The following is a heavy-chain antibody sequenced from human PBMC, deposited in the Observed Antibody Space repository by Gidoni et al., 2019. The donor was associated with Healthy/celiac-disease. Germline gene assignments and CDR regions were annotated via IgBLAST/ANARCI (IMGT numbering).Heavy chain of an antibody. V-gene: IGHV3-23*01. CDR2: ISGSGGST. CDR1: GFTFSSEA. J-gene: IGHJ6*02. CDR3: NDFWSGYPYYYYYGMDV. D-gene: IGHD3-3*01. Sequence: EVQLLESGGGLVQPGGSLRLSCAASGFTFSSEAMSWVRQAPGKGLEWVSAISGSGGSTAYAASVKGRFTISRDNSKNTLYLQMNSLRAEDTAVYYCNDFWSGYPYYYYYGMDVWGQGTTVTVSS.